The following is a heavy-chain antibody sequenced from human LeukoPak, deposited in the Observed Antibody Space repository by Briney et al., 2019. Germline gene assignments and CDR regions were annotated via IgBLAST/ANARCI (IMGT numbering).Heavy chain of an antibody. Sequence: PSETLSLTCAVYGGSFSGYYWSWIRQPPGKGLEWIGEINHSGSTNYNPSLKSRVTISADTSKNQFSLKLSSVTAADTAVYYCARRLPSFWRNHFDYWGQGTLVTVSS. V-gene: IGHV4-34*01. D-gene: IGHD1-14*01. CDR3: ARRLPSFWRNHFDY. CDR1: GGSFSGYY. CDR2: INHSGST. J-gene: IGHJ4*02.